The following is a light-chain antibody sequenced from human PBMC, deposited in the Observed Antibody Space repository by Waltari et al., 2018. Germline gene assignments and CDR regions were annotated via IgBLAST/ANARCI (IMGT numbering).Light chain of an antibody. J-gene: IGKJ1*01. CDR3: QQYGSSPET. V-gene: IGKV3-20*01. CDR1: QSLTGSY. CDR2: CAS. Sequence: EMVLTQSPGTLSLSPGEGATLSCRASQSLTGSYLAWYQHNPGQAPRLLIYCASSRAAGVPDRFSGSGSGTDFTLTISRLEPEDFAVYYCQQYGSSPETFGQGTKVEIQ.